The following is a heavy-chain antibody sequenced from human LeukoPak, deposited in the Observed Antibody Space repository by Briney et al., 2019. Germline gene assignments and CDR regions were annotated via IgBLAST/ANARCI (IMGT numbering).Heavy chain of an antibody. V-gene: IGHV1-2*02. Sequence: GASVKVSCKASGYTFTGYYMHWVRQAPGQGLEWMGWINPNTGGTNYAQKFQGRVTITRNTSISTAYMELSSLRSEDTAVYYCARESSSENWFDPWGQGTLVTVSS. D-gene: IGHD6-6*01. CDR1: GYTFTGYY. CDR3: ARESSSENWFDP. CDR2: INPNTGGT. J-gene: IGHJ5*02.